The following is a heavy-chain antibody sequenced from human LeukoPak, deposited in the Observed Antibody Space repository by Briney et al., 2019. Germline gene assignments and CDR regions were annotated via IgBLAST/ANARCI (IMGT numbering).Heavy chain of an antibody. CDR2: IYYSGST. D-gene: IGHD3-22*01. J-gene: IGHJ5*02. CDR1: GGSISSYY. V-gene: IGHV4-59*01. Sequence: SETLSLTCTVSGGSISSYYWSWIRQPPGKGLEWIGYIYYSGSTNYNPSLKSRVTISVDTSKNQFSLKLSSVTAAGTAVYYCARDQYYYDSSGYYSWFDPWGQGTLVTVSS. CDR3: ARDQYYYDSSGYYSWFDP.